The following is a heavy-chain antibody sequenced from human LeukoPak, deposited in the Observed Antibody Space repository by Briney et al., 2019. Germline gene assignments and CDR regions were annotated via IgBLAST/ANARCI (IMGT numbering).Heavy chain of an antibody. CDR3: ARGVGWSGQRFDP. J-gene: IGHJ5*02. V-gene: IGHV4-34*01. Sequence: SETMSLTCAVYGGSFSGYYWSWIRQPPGKGLEWIGEINHSGSTNYNPSLKSRVTISVDTPKNQFSLKLSSVTAADTAVYYCARGVGWSGQRFDPWGQGTLVTVSS. CDR1: GGSFSGYY. CDR2: INHSGST. D-gene: IGHD3-3*01.